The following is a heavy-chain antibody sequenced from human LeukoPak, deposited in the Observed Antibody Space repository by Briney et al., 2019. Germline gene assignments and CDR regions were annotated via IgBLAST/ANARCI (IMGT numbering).Heavy chain of an antibody. CDR1: GFTSSTAW. J-gene: IGHJ5*02. D-gene: IGHD6-13*01. CDR3: ARSIAAAGTSGYWFDP. Sequence: GGSLTLSCAVSGFTSSTAWLTWVRQAPGKGLEWVSGISWNSGSIGYADSVKGRFTISRDNAKNSLYLQMNSLRAEDTALYYCARSIAAAGTSGYWFDPWGQGTLVTVSS. V-gene: IGHV3-9*02. CDR2: ISWNSGSI.